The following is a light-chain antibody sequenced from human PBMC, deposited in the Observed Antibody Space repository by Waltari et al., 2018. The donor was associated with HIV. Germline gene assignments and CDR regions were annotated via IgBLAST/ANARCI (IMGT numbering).Light chain of an antibody. Sequence: QSVLTQPPSASGTPGQRVTISCSGSISNIGSNTVNWYQQLPGTAPKLLIYTTNQRPSGVPDRFSGSKSGASASLAISGLQSDDEADYYCATWDDSLNGPVLGGGTKLTVL. CDR1: ISNIGSNT. CDR2: TTN. V-gene: IGLV1-44*01. J-gene: IGLJ3*02. CDR3: ATWDDSLNGPV.